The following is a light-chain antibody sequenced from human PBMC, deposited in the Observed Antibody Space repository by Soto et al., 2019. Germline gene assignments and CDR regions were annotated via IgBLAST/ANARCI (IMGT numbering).Light chain of an antibody. CDR2: DAS. Sequence: DIQMTQSPSSLSASVGDRVTITCQASQDISNYLNWYQQKPGKAPKLLIYDASNLETGVPSRFSGSGSGTDFTLTISRLEPEDFAVYYCQQYGSSPPFTVGQGTKVDIK. CDR3: QQYGSSPPFT. V-gene: IGKV1-33*01. J-gene: IGKJ1*01. CDR1: QDISNY.